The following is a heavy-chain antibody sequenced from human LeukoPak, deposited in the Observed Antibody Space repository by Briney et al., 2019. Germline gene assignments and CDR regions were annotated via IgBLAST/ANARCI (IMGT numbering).Heavy chain of an antibody. CDR3: ARGYSGYDWWRADWFDP. CDR1: GGCISSGSYY. CDR2: IYTSGST. D-gene: IGHD5-12*01. Sequence: PSETLSLTCTVSGGCISSGSYYWSWIRQPAGKGLEWIGRIYTSGSTNYNPSLKSRVTISVDTSKNQFSLKLSSVTAADTAVYYCARGYSGYDWWRADWFDPWGQGTLVTVSS. V-gene: IGHV4-61*02. J-gene: IGHJ5*02.